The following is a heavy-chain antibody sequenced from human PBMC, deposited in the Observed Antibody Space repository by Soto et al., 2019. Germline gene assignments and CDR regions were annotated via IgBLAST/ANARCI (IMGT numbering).Heavy chain of an antibody. CDR3: AREGLTTDAFDS. CDR2: IYYSGST. Sequence: SETLSLTCTVSGGSISSGDYYWSWIRQPPGKGLEWIGYIYYSGSTYYNPSLKSRVTISVDTSKNQFSLQLNSVTPEDTSVYDCAREGLTTDAFDSWGQGTMVTVSS. CDR1: GGSISSGDYY. V-gene: IGHV4-30-4*01. J-gene: IGHJ3*02. D-gene: IGHD3-22*01.